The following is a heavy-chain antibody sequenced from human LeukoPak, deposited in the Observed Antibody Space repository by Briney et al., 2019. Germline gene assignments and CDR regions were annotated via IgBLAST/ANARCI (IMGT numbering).Heavy chain of an antibody. J-gene: IGHJ4*02. V-gene: IGHV3-21*01. D-gene: IGHD5-18*01. CDR3: AGGVAVDTGVDY. Sequence: GGSLRLSCAASGFTFSSYSMNWVRQAPGKGLEWVSSISSSSSYIYYADSVKGRFTISRDNAKNSLYLQVNSLRAEDTAVYYCAGGVAVDTGVDYWGQGTLVTVSS. CDR2: ISSSSSYI. CDR1: GFTFSSYS.